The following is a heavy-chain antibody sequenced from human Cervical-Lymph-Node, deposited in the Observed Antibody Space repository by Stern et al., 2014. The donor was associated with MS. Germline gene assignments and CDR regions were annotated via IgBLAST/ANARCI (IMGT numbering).Heavy chain of an antibody. CDR3: ARGNTYGLPPRFGADV. V-gene: IGHV4-30-4*01. Sequence: QVQLQESGPGLVKASQTLSLTCTVSGASIESYDHYWTWIRHRPGKGLEWIGYIFYSGTTNYNPSFERRLTISVDTSENQFSLRLGSVTAADTAVYWCARGNTYGLPPRFGADVWGQGITVIVSS. CDR1: GASIESYDHY. CDR2: IFYSGTT. J-gene: IGHJ6*02. D-gene: IGHD3-10*01.